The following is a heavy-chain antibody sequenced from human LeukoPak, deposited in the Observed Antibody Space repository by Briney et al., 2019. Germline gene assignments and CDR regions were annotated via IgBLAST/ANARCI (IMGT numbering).Heavy chain of an antibody. CDR3: ARDGMTYYDILTGDFDY. CDR1: GFTFSSYS. Sequence: PGGSLRLSCAASGFTFSSYSMNWVRQAPGKGLEWVSSISSSSSYIYYADSVKGRFTISRDNAKSSLYLQMNSLRAEDTAVYYCARDGMTYYDILTGDFDYWGQGTLVTVSS. D-gene: IGHD3-9*01. V-gene: IGHV3-21*01. CDR2: ISSSSSYI. J-gene: IGHJ4*02.